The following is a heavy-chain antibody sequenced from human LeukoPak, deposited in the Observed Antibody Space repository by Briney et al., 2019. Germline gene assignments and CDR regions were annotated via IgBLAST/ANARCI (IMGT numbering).Heavy chain of an antibody. D-gene: IGHD3-16*02. V-gene: IGHV3-7*01. CDR2: IKLDGSEK. Sequence: GGSLRLSCVASGFTFSSYWMSWVRQAPGKGLEWVANIKLDGSEKYYVDSVKGRFTISRDNAKKSLYLQMNSLRAEDTAVYYCARGFDDYIWGSYQDYWGQGTLVTVSS. CDR3: ARGFDDYIWGSYQDY. CDR1: GFTFSSYW. J-gene: IGHJ4*02.